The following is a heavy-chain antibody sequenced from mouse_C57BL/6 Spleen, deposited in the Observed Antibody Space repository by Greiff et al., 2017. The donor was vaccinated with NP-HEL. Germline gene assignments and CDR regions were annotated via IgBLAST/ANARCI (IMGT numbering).Heavy chain of an antibody. CDR1: GYTFTSYW. V-gene: IGHV1-69*01. Sequence: QVQLQQSGAELVMPGASVKLSCKASGYTFTSYWMHWVKQRPGQGLEWIGEIDPSDSYTNYNQKFKGKSTLTVDKSSSTAYMQLSSLTSEDSAVYYCARGYSNYGGYFDVWGTGTTVTVSS. J-gene: IGHJ1*03. D-gene: IGHD2-5*01. CDR3: ARGYSNYGGYFDV. CDR2: IDPSDSYT.